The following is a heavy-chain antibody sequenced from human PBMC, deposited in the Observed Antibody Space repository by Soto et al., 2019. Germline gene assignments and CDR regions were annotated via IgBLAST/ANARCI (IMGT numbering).Heavy chain of an antibody. D-gene: IGHD6-13*01. CDR1: GFTFSSYA. CDR3: AKDHRPRIAAAGRIFDY. Sequence: VGSLRLSCAASGFTFSSYAMSWVRQAPGKGLEWVSAISGSGGSTYYADSVKGRFTISRDNSKNTLYLQMNSLRAEDTAVYYCAKDHRPRIAAAGRIFDYWGQGTLVTVSS. CDR2: ISGSGGST. J-gene: IGHJ4*02. V-gene: IGHV3-23*01.